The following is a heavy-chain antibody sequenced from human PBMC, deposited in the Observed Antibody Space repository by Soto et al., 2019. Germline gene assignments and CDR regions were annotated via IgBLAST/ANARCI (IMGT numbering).Heavy chain of an antibody. CDR1: GFTFRSFT. CDR3: TRDASRDSSARGWFDP. Sequence: GGSLRLSCAASGFTFRSFTMNWVRQAPGKGLEWVSTISSNSAYIYYTDALRGRFTISRDDAKNSLHLQVNSLRAEDTAVYYCTRDASRDSSARGWFDPWGPGTLVTVSS. D-gene: IGHD6-13*01. J-gene: IGHJ5*02. CDR2: ISSNSAYI. V-gene: IGHV3-21*01.